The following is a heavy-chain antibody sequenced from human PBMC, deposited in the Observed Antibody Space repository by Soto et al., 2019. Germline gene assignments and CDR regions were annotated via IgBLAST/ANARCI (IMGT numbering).Heavy chain of an antibody. CDR2: ISSSSSYI. CDR1: GFTFSSYS. CDR3: ARDGEVSDYYMDV. J-gene: IGHJ6*03. Sequence: EVQLVESGGGLVKPGGSLRLSCAASGFTFSSYSMNWVRQAPGKGLEWVSSISSSSSYIYYADSVKGRFTISRDNAKNSLYLQMNSLRAEDTAVYYFARDGEVSDYYMDVWGKGTTVTVSS. D-gene: IGHD3-10*01. V-gene: IGHV3-21*01.